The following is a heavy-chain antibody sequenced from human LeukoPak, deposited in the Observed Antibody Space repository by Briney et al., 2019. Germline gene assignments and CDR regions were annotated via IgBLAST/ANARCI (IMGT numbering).Heavy chain of an antibody. Sequence: KSSETLSLTCSVSIGSISSSKWWSWVRQSPVKGLEWIGEIYLYGTTNYNPSFTSRVTMSVDRSRNQFSLKLSSVTAADTAVYYCARHLGYYYYYMDVWGKGTTVTVSS. J-gene: IGHJ6*03. CDR3: ARHLGYYYYYMDV. CDR1: IGSISSSKW. CDR2: IYLYGTT. V-gene: IGHV4-4*02.